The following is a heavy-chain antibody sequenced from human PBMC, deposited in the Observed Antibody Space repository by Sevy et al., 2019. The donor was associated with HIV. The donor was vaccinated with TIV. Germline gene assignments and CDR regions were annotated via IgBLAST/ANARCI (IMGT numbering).Heavy chain of an antibody. V-gene: IGHV1-24*01. J-gene: IGHJ4*02. CDR1: GYTLTELS. Sequence: ASVKVSCKVSGYTLTELSMHWVRQAPGKGLEWMGGFDPEDGETIYVQKFQGRVTMTEDTSTDTAYMELSSLRSEDTAVYYCAAGYSRYDWADYRGQGTLVTVSS. CDR3: AAGYSRYDWADY. CDR2: FDPEDGET. D-gene: IGHD5-12*01.